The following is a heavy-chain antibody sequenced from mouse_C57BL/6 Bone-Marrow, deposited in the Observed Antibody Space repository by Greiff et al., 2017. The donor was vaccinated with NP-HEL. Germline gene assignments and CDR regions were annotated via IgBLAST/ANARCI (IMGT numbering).Heavy chain of an antibody. J-gene: IGHJ2*01. CDR2: INPYNGGP. Sequence: VQLQQSGPVLVKPGASVKMSCKASGYTFTDYYMNWVKQSHGKSLEWIGVINPYNGGPSYNQKFKGKATLTVDKSSSTAYMELNSLTSEDSAVYYCAPFLPVYFDYWGQGTTLTVSS. CDR3: APFLPVYFDY. V-gene: IGHV1-19*01. CDR1: GYTFTDYY.